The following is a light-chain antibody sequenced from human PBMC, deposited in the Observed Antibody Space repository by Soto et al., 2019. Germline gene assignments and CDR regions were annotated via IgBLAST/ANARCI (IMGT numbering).Light chain of an antibody. CDR2: EVN. Sequence: QSVLTQPASVSGSLGQSITISCTGTSSDVGGYNYVSWYQQHPGKVPKLIIYEVNNRPSGVSNRFSGSKSANTASLTISGLQADDEADYYCSSFTSSSTRVFGGGTKLTV. CDR1: SSDVGGYNY. J-gene: IGLJ3*02. V-gene: IGLV2-14*01. CDR3: SSFTSSSTRV.